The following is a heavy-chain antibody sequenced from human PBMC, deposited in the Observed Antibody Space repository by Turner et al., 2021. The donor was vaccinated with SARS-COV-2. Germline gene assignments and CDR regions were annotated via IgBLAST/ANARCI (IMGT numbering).Heavy chain of an antibody. CDR1: GGSISSDDYY. Sequence: QVQLQESGPGLVKPSQPLSLTCSVSGGSISSDDYYWSWIRQPPGKGLEWIGYIYYSGSTYYNPSLKSRVTISVDTSKNQFSLRLSSVTAADTAVYYCARVLGYCSGVNCYPDYWGQGTLVTVSS. CDR2: IYYSGST. J-gene: IGHJ4*02. D-gene: IGHD2-15*01. CDR3: ARVLGYCSGVNCYPDY. V-gene: IGHV4-30-4*01.